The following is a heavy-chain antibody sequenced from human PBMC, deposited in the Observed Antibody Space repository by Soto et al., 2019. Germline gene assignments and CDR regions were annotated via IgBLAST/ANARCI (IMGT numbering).Heavy chain of an antibody. J-gene: IGHJ4*02. CDR1: GFTLSDDN. Sequence: LRLSCTASGFTLSDDNMDWVRQAPGKGLEWVGRSRNKGNGYTTEYAASVQGRFTISRDDSKNSLYLQMNSLSTEDTAVYYCARWLSGWVDWGQGTLVTVS. CDR2: SRNKGNGYTT. V-gene: IGHV3-72*01. D-gene: IGHD6-19*01. CDR3: ARWLSGWVD.